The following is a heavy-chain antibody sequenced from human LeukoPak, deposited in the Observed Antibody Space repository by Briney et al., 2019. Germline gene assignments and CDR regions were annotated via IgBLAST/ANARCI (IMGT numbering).Heavy chain of an antibody. CDR3: ARGGAARSFDY. V-gene: IGHV3-23*01. CDR1: GFTFSSYA. CDR2: MSGSGGST. J-gene: IGHJ4*02. D-gene: IGHD6-6*01. Sequence: GGSLRLSCAASGFTFSSYAMSWVRQAPGKGLEWVSGMSGSGGSTSYADSVKDRFTVSRDTSKNTLYLQMSSLRAEDTAVYFCARGGAARSFDYWGQGILVTVSS.